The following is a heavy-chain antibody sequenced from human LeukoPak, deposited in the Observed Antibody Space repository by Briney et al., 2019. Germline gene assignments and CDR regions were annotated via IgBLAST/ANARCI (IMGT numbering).Heavy chain of an antibody. V-gene: IGHV1-69*06. J-gene: IGHJ4*02. Sequence: ASVKVSCKASGYTFTGYYMHWVRQAPGQGLEWMGGIIPIFGTANYTQKFQGRVTITADKSTSTAYMELSSLRSEDTAVYYCARERGSYIQRNPLDYWGQGTLVTVSS. CDR2: IIPIFGTA. CDR3: ARERGSYIQRNPLDY. CDR1: GYTFTGYY. D-gene: IGHD1-26*01.